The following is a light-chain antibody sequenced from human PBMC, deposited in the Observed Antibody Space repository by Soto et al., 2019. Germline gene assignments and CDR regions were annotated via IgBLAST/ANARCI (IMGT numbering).Light chain of an antibody. V-gene: IGKV3-20*01. CDR3: HHYVGSPWT. CDR1: QSVNSF. CDR2: GAS. Sequence: EIVLTQSPGTLSLSPGERATLSCRASQSVNSFLAWFQQKPGQAPRLLIYGASNRATGIPDRFSGSGSETDFTLTITRLEPEDVALYYCHHYVGSPWTFGQGTKLENK. J-gene: IGKJ1*01.